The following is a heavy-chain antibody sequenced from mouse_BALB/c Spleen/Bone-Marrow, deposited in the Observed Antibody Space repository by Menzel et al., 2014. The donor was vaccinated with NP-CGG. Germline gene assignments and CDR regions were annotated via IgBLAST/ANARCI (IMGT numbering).Heavy chain of an antibody. V-gene: IGHV4-1*02. CDR3: ARPRGNYAMDY. J-gene: IGHJ4*01. Sequence: EVQLQQSGGGLVQPGGSLKLSCAASGFDFSRYWMSWVRQAPGKGLEWIGEINPDSSTINYTPSLKDKFIISRDNAKKTLYLQMSKVRSEDTALYYCARPRGNYAMDYWGQGTSVTVSS. CDR2: INPDSSTI. CDR1: GFDFSRYW.